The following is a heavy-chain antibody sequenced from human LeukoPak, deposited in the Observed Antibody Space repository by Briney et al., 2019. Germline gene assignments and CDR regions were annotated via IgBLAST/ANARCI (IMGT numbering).Heavy chain of an antibody. CDR1: GYTLTELS. Sequence: ASVKVSCKVSGYTLTELSMHWVRQAPGKGLEWMGGFDPEDGETIYAQKFQGRVTMTEDTSTDTAYMELSSLRSEDTAVYYRATAPRLRYFDWLSPNYWGQGTLVTVSS. V-gene: IGHV1-24*01. D-gene: IGHD3-9*01. CDR2: FDPEDGET. J-gene: IGHJ4*02. CDR3: ATAPRLRYFDWLSPNY.